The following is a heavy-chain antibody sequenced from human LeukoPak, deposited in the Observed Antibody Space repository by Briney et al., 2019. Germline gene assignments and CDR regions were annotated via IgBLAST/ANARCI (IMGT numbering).Heavy chain of an antibody. J-gene: IGHJ4*02. D-gene: IGHD3-3*01. V-gene: IGHV3-30-3*01. CDR1: GFTFSSYA. CDR2: ISYDGSNK. CDR3: AKESSGFWSGYLDY. Sequence: HPGGSLRLSCAASGFTFSSYAMHWVRQAPGKGLEWVAVISYDGSNKYYADSVKGRFTISRDNSKNTLYLQMNSLRAEDTAVYYCAKESSGFWSGYLDYWGQGTLVTVSS.